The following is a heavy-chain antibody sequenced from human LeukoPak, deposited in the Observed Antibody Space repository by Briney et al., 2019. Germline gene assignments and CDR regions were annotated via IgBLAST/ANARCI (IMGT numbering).Heavy chain of an antibody. J-gene: IGHJ5*02. CDR2: INPNSGDT. CDR3: ARGPLEYCSGGTCYSGRNWFDP. D-gene: IGHD2-15*01. Sequence: ASVKVSCKASGYTFTGYYLHWVRQAPGQGLEWMGWINPNSGDTNYAQKFQGRVTMTRDTSISTVYMELRRLRYDDTAAYYCARGPLEYCSGGTCYSGRNWFDPWGQGTLVTVSS. V-gene: IGHV1-2*02. CDR1: GYTFTGYY.